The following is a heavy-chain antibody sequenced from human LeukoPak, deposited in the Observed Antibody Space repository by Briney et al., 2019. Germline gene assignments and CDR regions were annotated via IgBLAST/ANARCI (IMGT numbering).Heavy chain of an antibody. CDR1: GFTVSSNY. CDR2: IRSSSSTI. D-gene: IGHD5-18*01. CDR3: ARDGIQLWTGAFDY. Sequence: GGSLRLSCAASGFTVSSNYMTWVRQAPGKGLEWVSYIRSSSSTIYYADSVKGRFTISRDNAKNSLYLQMNSLRDEDTAVYYCARDGIQLWTGAFDYWGQGTLVTVSS. V-gene: IGHV3-48*02. J-gene: IGHJ4*02.